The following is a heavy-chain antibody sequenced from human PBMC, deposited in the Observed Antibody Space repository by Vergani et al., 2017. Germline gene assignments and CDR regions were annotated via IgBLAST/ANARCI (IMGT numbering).Heavy chain of an antibody. V-gene: IGHV5-51*03. CDR1: EYSFGNYW. CDR3: ARRTTYTDS. J-gene: IGHJ4*02. D-gene: IGHD1-1*01. Sequence: EVELVQSGPEMRKPGESLKISCKGSEYSFGNYWIGWVRQMPGKGLEWMGIIYPADPDTRYSPSFQGQVTISADKSISTAFLQWDSLKASDTALYYCARRTTYTDSWGQGTLVTVSS. CDR2: IYPADPDT.